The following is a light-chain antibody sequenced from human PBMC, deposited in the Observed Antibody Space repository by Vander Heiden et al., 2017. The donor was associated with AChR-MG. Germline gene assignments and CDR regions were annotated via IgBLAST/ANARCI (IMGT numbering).Light chain of an antibody. CDR2: AAS. J-gene: IGKJ2*01. CDR1: QNINNK. CDR3: QVDNNWYT. Sequence: EIVMTQSPATLSVSPGKTATLSCRASQNINNKLAWYQQQPGQSPRLLIYAASTRATGIPARFSGSGSGTEFTLTISNLQSGDFAFYYCQVDNNWYTFGQGTKVEIK. V-gene: IGKV3-15*01.